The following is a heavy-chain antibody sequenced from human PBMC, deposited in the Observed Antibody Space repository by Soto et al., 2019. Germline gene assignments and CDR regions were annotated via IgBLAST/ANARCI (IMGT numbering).Heavy chain of an antibody. V-gene: IGHV3-23*01. J-gene: IGHJ4*02. CDR1: GFSFSSYT. Sequence: GGSLRLSCAASGFSFSSYTMTWVRQAPGKTLEWVSTISGSGGATYYADSVKGRFTISRDNSKNTLYLQMNSLRAEDTAVYYCAKAHIGAMATFDSWGQGTLVTVSS. D-gene: IGHD2-8*01. CDR3: AKAHIGAMATFDS. CDR2: ISGSGGAT.